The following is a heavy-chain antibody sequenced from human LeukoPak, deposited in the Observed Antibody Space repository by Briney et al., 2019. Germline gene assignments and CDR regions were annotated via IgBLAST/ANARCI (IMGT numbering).Heavy chain of an antibody. Sequence: SETLSLTCAVYGGSFSGYYWSWIRQPPGKGLEWIGETNHSGSTNYNPSLKSRVTISVDTSKNQFSLKLSSVTAADTAVYYCARVRRYGSGSYSNYYYYYMDVWGKGTMVTVSS. CDR3: ARVRRYGSGSYSNYYYYYMDV. D-gene: IGHD3-10*01. J-gene: IGHJ6*03. CDR1: GGSFSGYY. CDR2: TNHSGST. V-gene: IGHV4-34*01.